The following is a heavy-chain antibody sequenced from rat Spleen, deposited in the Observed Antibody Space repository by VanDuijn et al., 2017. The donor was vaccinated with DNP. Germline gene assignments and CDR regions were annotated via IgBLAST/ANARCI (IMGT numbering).Heavy chain of an antibody. CDR2: ISYNGGSP. D-gene: IGHD1-9*01. V-gene: IGHV5-29*01. CDR3: ATDYGYNYPYYWYFDF. CDR1: GFTFSNYG. J-gene: IGHJ1*01. Sequence: EVQLVESGGGLVQPGRSLKLSCAASGFTFSNYGMAWVRQAPTKGLEWVATISYNGGSPYYRDSVKGRFTISRDNAKSTLYLQMDSLRSEDTATYYCATDYGYNYPYYWYFDFWGPGTMVTVSS.